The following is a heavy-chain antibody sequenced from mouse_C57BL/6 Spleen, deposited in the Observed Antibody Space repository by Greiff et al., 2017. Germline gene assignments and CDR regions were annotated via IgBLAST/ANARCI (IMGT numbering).Heavy chain of an antibody. CDR1: GFTFTDYY. J-gene: IGHJ1*03. CDR3: ARWGGYYWDFGG. Sequence: VQLQQSGAELVKPGASVKLSCTASGFTFTDYYMHWVKQRTGQGLEWIGKIDPEDGETNYAQKFQGKATITADTSSNTAYLQLRSLTAEDTAVYYCARWGGYYWDFGGWGTGTTVTVSS. CDR2: IDPEDGET. V-gene: IGHV14-2*01. D-gene: IGHD2-2*01.